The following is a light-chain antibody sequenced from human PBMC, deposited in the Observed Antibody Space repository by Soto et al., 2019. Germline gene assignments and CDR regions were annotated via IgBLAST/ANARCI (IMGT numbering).Light chain of an antibody. CDR1: QSISSNY. CDR2: GVS. V-gene: IGKV3-20*01. CDR3: QQYGTSPRT. J-gene: IGKJ1*01. Sequence: DIVMTQSPGTLSLSPGERATLSCRASQSISSNYLAWYQQKPGQSPRLLIYGVSSRATGIPDRFSGRGSGTDFTLTISRLEPEDFAVYFCQQYGTSPRTFGQGTKVDIK.